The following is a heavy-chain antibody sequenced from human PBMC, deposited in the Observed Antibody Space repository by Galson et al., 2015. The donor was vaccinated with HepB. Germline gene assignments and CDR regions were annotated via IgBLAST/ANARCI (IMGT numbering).Heavy chain of an antibody. CDR2: IYYSGSS. CDR1: GGSISSYY. D-gene: IGHD6-19*01. J-gene: IGHJ3*02. V-gene: IGHV4-59*01. Sequence: ETLSLTCPVSGGSISSYYWSWIRQPPGKGLEWIGYIYYSGSSNYNPSLKSRVTISVDTSKNQFSLKLSSVTAADTAVCYCAREAMAGSPPDAFDIWGQGTMVTVSS. CDR3: AREAMAGSPPDAFDI.